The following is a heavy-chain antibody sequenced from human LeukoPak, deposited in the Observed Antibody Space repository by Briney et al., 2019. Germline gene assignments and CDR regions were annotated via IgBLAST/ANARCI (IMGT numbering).Heavy chain of an antibody. Sequence: GGSLRLTCAASGFTFSGYGMHWVRQAPGKGLEWVAVIWYDGSNKYYADSVKGRFTISRDNSKNTLYLQMNSLRAEDTAVYYCARDLRPMTAVTTNWFDPWGQGTLVSVSS. D-gene: IGHD4-17*01. CDR3: ARDLRPMTAVTTNWFDP. CDR2: IWYDGSNK. V-gene: IGHV3-33*01. CDR1: GFTFSGYG. J-gene: IGHJ5*02.